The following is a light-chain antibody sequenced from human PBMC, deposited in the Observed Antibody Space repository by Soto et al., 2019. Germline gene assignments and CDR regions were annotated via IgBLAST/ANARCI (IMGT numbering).Light chain of an antibody. CDR1: QSVSSY. J-gene: IGKJ1*01. Sequence: VFSLSPANLPMPPRERATLSCRASQSVSSYLAWYQQKPGQAPRLLIYGASSRATGIPDRFSGSGSGTDFTLTISSLQSEDFAVYYCQQYNNWPQTFGQGTKVDI. V-gene: IGKV3D-15*01. CDR2: GAS. CDR3: QQYNNWPQT.